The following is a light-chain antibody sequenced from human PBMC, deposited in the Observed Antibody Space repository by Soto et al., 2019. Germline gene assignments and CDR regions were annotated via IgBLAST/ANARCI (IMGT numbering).Light chain of an antibody. Sequence: DIQMTQSPSSVSASVGDRVTITCRASQVISSWLAWYQQKPGKAPKLLIYAASSLQSGVPSRFSGSGSGTDFTLTISSLQPGDFATYYCQHYNTYPWTFGQGTKVDIK. CDR3: QHYNTYPWT. CDR2: AAS. V-gene: IGKV1D-16*01. CDR1: QVISSW. J-gene: IGKJ1*01.